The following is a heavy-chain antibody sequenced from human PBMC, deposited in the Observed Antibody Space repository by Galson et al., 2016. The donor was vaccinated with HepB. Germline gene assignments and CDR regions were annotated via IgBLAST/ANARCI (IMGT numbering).Heavy chain of an antibody. J-gene: IGHJ4*01. CDR1: RGSVSGYY. CDR3: ARHSRTLFLIDY. D-gene: IGHD3-3*01. V-gene: IGHV4-34*01. CDR2: INPSGST. Sequence: ETLSLTCAVYRGSVSGYYWSWIRQPPGKGLEWIGEINPSGSTNYSPSLKSRITISVDTSTNQFSLKLTSVTAADTSVYYCARHSRTLFLIDYWGRGTLVTVSS.